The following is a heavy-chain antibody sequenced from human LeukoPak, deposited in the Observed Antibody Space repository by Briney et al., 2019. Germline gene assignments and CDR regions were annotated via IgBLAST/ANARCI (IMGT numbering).Heavy chain of an antibody. Sequence: GASVKVSCKASGYTFTSYYMHWVRQAPGQGLEWMGRVNPNGGGTNYAQKFQGRVTLTRDTSISTFYMELSSLISDDTAVYFCARDVRSVVPDDMTGNYHYYMDVWGRGTTVTVSS. CDR2: VNPNGGGT. D-gene: IGHD2-2*01. CDR1: GYTFTSYY. CDR3: ARDVRSVVPDDMTGNYHYYMDV. J-gene: IGHJ6*03. V-gene: IGHV1-2*06.